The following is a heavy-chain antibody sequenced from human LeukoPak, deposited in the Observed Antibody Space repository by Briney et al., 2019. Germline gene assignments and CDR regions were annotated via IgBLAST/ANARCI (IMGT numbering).Heavy chain of an antibody. V-gene: IGHV3-21*01. D-gene: IGHD1-26*01. CDR3: AKGHQRGGFYYHYMDV. J-gene: IGHJ6*03. Sequence: GGSLRLSCAASGFTFSSYSMNWVRQAPGKGLEWVSSISSSSSYIYYADSVKGRFTISRDNAKNSLYLQMNSLRGEDTAVYYCAKGHQRGGFYYHYMDVWGKGTTVTVSS. CDR2: ISSSSSYI. CDR1: GFTFSSYS.